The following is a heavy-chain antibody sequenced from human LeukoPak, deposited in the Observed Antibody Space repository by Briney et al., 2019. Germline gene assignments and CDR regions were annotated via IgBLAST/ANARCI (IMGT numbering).Heavy chain of an antibody. CDR2: IYYSGST. CDR1: GFTFSSYA. V-gene: IGHV4-39*07. CDR3: ARGGRGGWYLEPIDY. D-gene: IGHD6-19*01. J-gene: IGHJ4*02. Sequence: GSLRLSCAASGFTFSSYAMSWVRQAPGKGLEWIGSIYYSGSTYYNPSLKSRVTISVDTSKNQFSLKLSSVTAADTAVYYCARGGRGGWYLEPIDYWGQGTLVTVSS.